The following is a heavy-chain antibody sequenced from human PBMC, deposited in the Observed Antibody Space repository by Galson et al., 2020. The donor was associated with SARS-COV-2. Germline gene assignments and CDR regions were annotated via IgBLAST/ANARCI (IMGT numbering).Heavy chain of an antibody. CDR2: ISAYNGNT. J-gene: IGHJ6*02. D-gene: IGHD6-19*01. CDR3: ARDRLVGGYYYYYGMDV. CDR1: GYTFTSYG. Sequence: ASVTVSCKASGYTFTSYGISWVRQAPGQGLEWMGWISAYNGNTNYAQKLQGRVTMTTDTSTSTAYMELRSLRSDDTAVYYCARDRLVGGYYYYYGMDVWGQGTTVTVSS. V-gene: IGHV1-18*01.